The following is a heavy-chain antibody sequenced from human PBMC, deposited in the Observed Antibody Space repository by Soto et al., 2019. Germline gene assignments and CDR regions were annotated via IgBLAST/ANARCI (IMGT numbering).Heavy chain of an antibody. V-gene: IGHV3-21*01. CDR1: GFTFSSFS. D-gene: IGHD4-17*01. CDR2: ISRDSSYI. J-gene: IGHJ6*02. CDR3: ARVYGDYYYYYGLDV. Sequence: EVQLVESGGGLVKPGGSMRLSCAASGFTFSSFSMSWVRQAPGKGLEWVSSISRDSSYIYYTDSLKGRVTISRDNAKNSLYLRMNSLSAEDTAVYYCARVYGDYYYYYGLDVWGQWTTVTVSS.